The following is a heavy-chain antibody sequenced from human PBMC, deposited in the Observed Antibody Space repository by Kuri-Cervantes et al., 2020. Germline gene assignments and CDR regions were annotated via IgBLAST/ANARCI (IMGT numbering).Heavy chain of an antibody. CDR2: IYYSGST. J-gene: IGHJ5*02. D-gene: IGHD6-13*01. Sequence: ESLKISCTVSGGSVSSGSYYWSWIRQPPGKGLEWIGYIYYSGSTNYNPSLKSRVTISVDTSKNQFSLKLSSVTAADTAVYYCARDLGTAGVVTWGQGTLVTVSS. V-gene: IGHV4-61*01. CDR3: ARDLGTAGVVT. CDR1: GGSVSSGSYY.